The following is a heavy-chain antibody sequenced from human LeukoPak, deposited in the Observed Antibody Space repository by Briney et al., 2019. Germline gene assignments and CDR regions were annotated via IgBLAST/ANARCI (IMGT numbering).Heavy chain of an antibody. V-gene: IGHV3-49*04. Sequence: SLRLSCTASGFTFGDYAMSWVRQAPGKGLEWVGFIRSKAYGGTREYAASVIGRFTISRDDSKSIAYLQMNSLKTEDTAVYYCTSSTLRLGELSVDYWGQGTLVTVSS. D-gene: IGHD3-16*02. CDR3: TSSTLRLGELSVDY. CDR2: IRSKAYGGTR. CDR1: GFTFGDYA. J-gene: IGHJ4*02.